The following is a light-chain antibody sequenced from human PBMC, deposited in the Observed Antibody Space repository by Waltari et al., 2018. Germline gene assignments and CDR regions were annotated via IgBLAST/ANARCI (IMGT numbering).Light chain of an antibody. J-gene: IGLJ2*01. Sequence: SYVLTQPPSVSVAPGKTARIPCGGDNFGGESVHWYQQNPGQAPGLVINYDSDRPSGIPERFSGSKSGNTATLTIGRVEAGDEADYYCQVWDTLSDHVLFGGGTKLTVL. V-gene: IGLV3-21*04. CDR1: NFGGES. CDR3: QVWDTLSDHVL. CDR2: YDS.